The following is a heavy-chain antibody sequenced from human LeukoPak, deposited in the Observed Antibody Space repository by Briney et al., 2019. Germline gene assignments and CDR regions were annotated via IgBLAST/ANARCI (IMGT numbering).Heavy chain of an antibody. Sequence: PGGALRLSCAASGFTSNTYLMSWVRQAPGKGLEGVANINEDGSEKYHVDSVKGGFTISRDNAKNSLYLQMNSLRAEDTAVYYCARDSRYCSSTGCYDDAFDIWGQGTMVTVSS. CDR1: GFTSNTYL. CDR2: INEDGSEK. D-gene: IGHD2-2*01. CDR3: ARDSRYCSSTGCYDDAFDI. J-gene: IGHJ3*02. V-gene: IGHV3-7*01.